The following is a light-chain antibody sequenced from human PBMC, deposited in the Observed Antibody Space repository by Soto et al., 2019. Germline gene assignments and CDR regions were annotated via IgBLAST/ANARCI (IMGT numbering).Light chain of an antibody. V-gene: IGKV3-11*01. J-gene: IGKJ4*01. CDR2: AAS. Sequence: EIVLTQSPAILSFSPGERATLSCRASQSVSSYLTWYQQKPGQAPSLLIYAASNRATGIPARFSGSGSGTDFTLTISSLEPEDSAVYYCQQRSDWPITSGGGTKVEIK. CDR3: QQRSDWPIT. CDR1: QSVSSY.